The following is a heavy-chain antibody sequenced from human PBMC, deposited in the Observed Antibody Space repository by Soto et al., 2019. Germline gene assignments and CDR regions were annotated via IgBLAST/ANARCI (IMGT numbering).Heavy chain of an antibody. V-gene: IGHV4-31*03. CDR2: IYYSGST. J-gene: IGHJ4*02. CDR3: ARGPRYDFWSGYFDY. CDR1: GCSISSGGYY. Sequence: TLSLTCTVSGCSISSGGYYWSWIRQHPGKGLEWIGYIYYSGSTYYNPSLKSRVTISVDTSKNQFSLKLSSVTAADTAVYYCARGPRYDFWSGYFDYWGQGTLVTVS. D-gene: IGHD3-3*01.